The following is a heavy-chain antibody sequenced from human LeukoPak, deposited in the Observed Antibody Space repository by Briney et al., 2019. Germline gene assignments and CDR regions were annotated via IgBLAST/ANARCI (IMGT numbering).Heavy chain of an antibody. CDR2: INTDGRTT. CDR3: ARDNAYMFDY. V-gene: IGHV3-74*01. D-gene: IGHD5-24*01. CDR1: GFTFSSYW. Sequence: PGGSLRLSCAASGFTFSSYWMNWVRQAPGKGLVWVAHINTDGRTTTYADSVKGRFTVSRDNAKSTLYLEMNRLRAEDTAVYYCARDNAYMFDYWGQGTQVTVSS. J-gene: IGHJ4*02.